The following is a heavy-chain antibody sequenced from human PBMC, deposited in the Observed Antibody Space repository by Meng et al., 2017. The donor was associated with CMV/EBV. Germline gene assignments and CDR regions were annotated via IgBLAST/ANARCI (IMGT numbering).Heavy chain of an antibody. Sequence: SCKASGFTFSSYWMHWVRQAPGKGLVWVSRINSDGSSTSYADSVKGRFTISRDNAKNTLYLQMNSLRAEDTAVYYCARDKVGSGSYYFDAFDIWGQGTMVTVSS. V-gene: IGHV3-74*01. CDR2: INSDGSST. CDR3: ARDKVGSGSYYFDAFDI. J-gene: IGHJ3*02. CDR1: GFTFSSYW. D-gene: IGHD3-10*01.